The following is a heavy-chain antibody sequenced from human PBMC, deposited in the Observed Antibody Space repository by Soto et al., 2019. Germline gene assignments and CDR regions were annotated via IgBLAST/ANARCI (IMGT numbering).Heavy chain of an antibody. CDR2: IYHSGST. D-gene: IGHD2-21*02. CDR3: ARGWGFSGDSGEWSAFDI. J-gene: IGHJ3*02. V-gene: IGHV4-30-2*01. CDR1: GGSISSGGYS. Sequence: QLQLQESGSGLVKPSQTLSLTCAVSGGSISSGGYSWSWIRQPPGKGLEWIGYIYHSGSTYYNPSLKSRVTISVDRSKNQFSLKLSSVTAADTAVYYCARGWGFSGDSGEWSAFDIWGQGTMVTVSS.